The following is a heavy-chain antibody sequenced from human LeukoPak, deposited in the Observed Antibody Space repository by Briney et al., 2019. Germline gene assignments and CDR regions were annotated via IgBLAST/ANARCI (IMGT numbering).Heavy chain of an antibody. D-gene: IGHD4-11*01. CDR3: AKGVMGPTTVENYYYYYMDV. Sequence: GASVKVSCKASGYTFTSYGISWVRQAPGQGLEWMGWISAYNGNTNYAQKLQGRVTMTTDTSTSTAYMELRSLRSDDTAVYYCAKGVMGPTTVENYYYYYMDVWGKGTTVTVSS. V-gene: IGHV1-18*01. CDR1: GYTFTSYG. CDR2: ISAYNGNT. J-gene: IGHJ6*03.